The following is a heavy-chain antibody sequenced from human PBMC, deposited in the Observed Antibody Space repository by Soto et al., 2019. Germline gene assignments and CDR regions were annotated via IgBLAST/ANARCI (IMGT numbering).Heavy chain of an antibody. CDR1: GITLSNYW. J-gene: IGHJ4*02. Sequence: EVQLVESGGGLVQPGGSLRLSCAASGITLSNYWMSWVRQTPGKGLEWVANIKQDGSEKYYVDSVKGRFTISRDNAKNSLYLQMNGLRAEDTAVSYCASGWNYDYWGQGTLVTVSS. CDR3: ASGWNYDY. V-gene: IGHV3-7*01. D-gene: IGHD1-7*01. CDR2: IKQDGSEK.